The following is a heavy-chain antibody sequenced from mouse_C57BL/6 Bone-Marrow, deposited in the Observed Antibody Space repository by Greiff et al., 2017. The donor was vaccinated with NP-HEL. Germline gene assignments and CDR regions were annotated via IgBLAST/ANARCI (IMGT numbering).Heavy chain of an antibody. J-gene: IGHJ1*03. V-gene: IGHV1-55*01. D-gene: IGHD1-1*01. CDR3: ARGTTVPPWYFDV. CDR1: GYTFTSYW. CDR2: IYPGSGST. Sequence: QVQLQQPGAELVKPGASVKMSCKASGYTFTSYWITWVKQRPGQGLEWIGDIYPGSGSTNYNEKFKGKATLTVETSSSTAYMQLSSRTSEDSAVYYCARGTTVPPWYFDVWGTGTTVTVSS.